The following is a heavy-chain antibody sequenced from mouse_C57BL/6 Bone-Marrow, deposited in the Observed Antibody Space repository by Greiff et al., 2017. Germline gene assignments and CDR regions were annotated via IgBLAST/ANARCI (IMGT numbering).Heavy chain of an antibody. CDR2: IYWDVDK. CDR3: ARDYGSSYVGWYFDV. CDR1: GFSLSTSGMG. D-gene: IGHD1-1*01. J-gene: IGHJ1*03. Sequence: QVTLKVSGPGILQSSQTLSLTCSFSGFSLSTSGMGVSWIGQPSGKGLEWLAHIYWDVDKRFTQSLKSRLTISKGTSRNQVFLKITSVDTADTATYYCARDYGSSYVGWYFDVWGTGTKVTVSS. V-gene: IGHV8-12*01.